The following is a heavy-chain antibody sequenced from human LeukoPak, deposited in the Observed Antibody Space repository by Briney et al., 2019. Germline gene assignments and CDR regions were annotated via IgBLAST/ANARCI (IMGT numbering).Heavy chain of an antibody. CDR3: TSVNIVVVPAAGGQYYFDY. Sequence: PGGSLRLSCTASGFTFGDYAMSWVRQAPGKGLEWVGFIRSKAYGGTTEYAASVKGRFTISRDDSKSIAYLQMNSLKTEDTAVYYCTSVNIVVVPAAGGQYYFDYWGQGTLVTVSS. V-gene: IGHV3-49*04. J-gene: IGHJ4*02. D-gene: IGHD2-2*01. CDR2: IRSKAYGGTT. CDR1: GFTFGDYA.